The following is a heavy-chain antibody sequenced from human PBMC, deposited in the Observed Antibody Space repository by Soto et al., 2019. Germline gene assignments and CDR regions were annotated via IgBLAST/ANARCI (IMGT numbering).Heavy chain of an antibody. Sequence: PGGSLRLSCAASGFTFSSYGMHWVRQAPGKGLEWVAVISYDGSNKYYADSVKGRFTISRDNSKNTLYLQMNSLRAEDTAVYYCAKAVVRTYYYMDVWGKGTTVTVSS. V-gene: IGHV3-30*18. D-gene: IGHD3-10*01. CDR1: GFTFSSYG. CDR3: AKAVVRTYYYMDV. CDR2: ISYDGSNK. J-gene: IGHJ6*03.